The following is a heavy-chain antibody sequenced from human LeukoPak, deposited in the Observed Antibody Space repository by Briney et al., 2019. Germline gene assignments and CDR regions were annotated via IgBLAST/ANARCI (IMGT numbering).Heavy chain of an antibody. CDR3: TRDHCSGDNCPSFDY. V-gene: IGHV1-18*04. CDR1: GYTFTSFG. J-gene: IGHJ4*02. D-gene: IGHD2-15*01. Sequence: DSVKVSCKPSGYTFTSFGISWVRQAPGQGLEWMGWIGAYNGDTNYAQKFQGRVTMTTDTSTSTAYMDLRSLRSDDTAVYYCTRDHCSGDNCPSFDYWGQGTLVTVSS. CDR2: IGAYNGDT.